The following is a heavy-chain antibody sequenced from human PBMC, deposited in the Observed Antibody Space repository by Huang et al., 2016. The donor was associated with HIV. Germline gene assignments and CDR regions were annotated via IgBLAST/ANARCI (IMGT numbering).Heavy chain of an antibody. V-gene: IGHV1-69*13. CDR1: GGTFSSYG. Sequence: QVLLVQSGAEVRKPGSSVKVSCTAFGGTFSSYGISWVRQAPGQGLEWMGGIIPIFGTANYTQKFQGRGTMTVDESTNTGYMELTRLTSEDTAVYYCARTAYSYGFRQGYNWFDPWGQGTPVTVSS. D-gene: IGHD5-18*01. CDR3: ARTAYSYGFRQGYNWFDP. J-gene: IGHJ5*02. CDR2: IIPIFGTA.